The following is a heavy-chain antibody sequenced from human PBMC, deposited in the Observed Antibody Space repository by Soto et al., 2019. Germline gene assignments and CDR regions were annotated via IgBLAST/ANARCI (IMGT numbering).Heavy chain of an antibody. D-gene: IGHD3-22*01. J-gene: IGHJ5*02. CDR1: GYKFTSSW. Sequence: PGESLKISCRTSGYKFTSSWIAWVRQMPGKGLEWMGIIFPSVSDTRYSPSFQGQVTISADRSSSTVFLPCGSVKSSDTAVYFCARKDKSGYFNWFDPWGQGTLVTVSS. V-gene: IGHV5-51*01. CDR3: ARKDKSGYFNWFDP. CDR2: IFPSVSDT.